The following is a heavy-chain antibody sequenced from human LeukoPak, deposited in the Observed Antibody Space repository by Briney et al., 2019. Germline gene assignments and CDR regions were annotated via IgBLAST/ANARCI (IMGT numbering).Heavy chain of an antibody. V-gene: IGHV3-23*01. D-gene: IGHD4-17*01. CDR2: ISGSGGST. Sequence: GGSLRLSCAASGFTFSSYAMSWVRQAPGKGLEGVSAISGSGGSTYYADSVKGRFTISRDNSKNTLYLQMNSLRAEDTAVYSCAISYGDNDAFDIWGQGTMVTVSS. CDR1: GFTFSSYA. CDR3: AISYGDNDAFDI. J-gene: IGHJ3*02.